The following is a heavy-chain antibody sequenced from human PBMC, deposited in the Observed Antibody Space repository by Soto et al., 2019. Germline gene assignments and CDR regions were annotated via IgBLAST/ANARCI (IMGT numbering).Heavy chain of an antibody. CDR3: ARKSDCSGGSCPYYFDY. Sequence: EVRLLESGGDLVQPAGSLRLSCAASAFTFSSYGMSWVRQAPGKGLEWVSGISGTGGSTYYADSVKGRFTISRDNSKNTLFLQMDSLRAEDTAIYYCARKSDCSGGSCPYYFDYWGQGTLVTVSS. J-gene: IGHJ4*02. V-gene: IGHV3-23*01. D-gene: IGHD2-15*01. CDR1: AFTFSSYG. CDR2: ISGTGGST.